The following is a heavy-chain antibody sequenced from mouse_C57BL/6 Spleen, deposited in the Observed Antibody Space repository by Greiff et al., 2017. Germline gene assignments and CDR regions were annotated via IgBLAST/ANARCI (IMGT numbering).Heavy chain of an antibody. Sequence: QVQLQQSGAELVRPGTSVKVSCKASGYAFTNYLIEWVKQRPGQGLEWIGVINPGSGGTNYNEKFKGKATLTADKSSSTAYMQLSSLTSEDSAVYFCARGSPHYAMDYWGQGTSVTVSS. D-gene: IGHD1-1*01. V-gene: IGHV1-54*01. CDR3: ARGSPHYAMDY. J-gene: IGHJ4*01. CDR1: GYAFTNYL. CDR2: INPGSGGT.